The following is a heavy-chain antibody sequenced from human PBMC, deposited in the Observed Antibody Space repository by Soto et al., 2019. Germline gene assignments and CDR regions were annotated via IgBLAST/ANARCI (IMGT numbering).Heavy chain of an antibody. Sequence: QVQLVQSGAELKKPGSSVKVSWKASGASFSGFSFPWWRKPPGQGLGWMGRIIPIQNKANYALKFQDRVTITADRSTRTAYMELRSLRPEDTAVYYCAKSLLFVDHAYMDVWGKGTTVTVSS. J-gene: IGHJ6*03. V-gene: IGHV1-69*02. CDR1: GASFSGFS. CDR2: IIPIQNKA. D-gene: IGHD2-15*01. CDR3: AKSLLFVDHAYMDV.